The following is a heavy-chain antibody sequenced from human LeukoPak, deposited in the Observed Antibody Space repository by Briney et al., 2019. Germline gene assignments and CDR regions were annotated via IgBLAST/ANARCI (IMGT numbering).Heavy chain of an antibody. J-gene: IGHJ6*03. CDR3: ARDEGYSSSWYESYYYYMDV. D-gene: IGHD6-13*01. V-gene: IGHV1-2*02. Sequence: ASVKVSCKASGYTFTGYYMHWVRQAPGQGPEWMGWINPNSGGTNYAQKFQGRVTMTRDTSISTAYMELSRLRSDDTAVYYCARDEGYSSSWYESYYYYMDVWGKGTTVTVSS. CDR1: GYTFTGYY. CDR2: INPNSGGT.